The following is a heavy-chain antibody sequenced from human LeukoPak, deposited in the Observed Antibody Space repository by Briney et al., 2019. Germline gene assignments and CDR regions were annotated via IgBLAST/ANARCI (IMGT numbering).Heavy chain of an antibody. D-gene: IGHD3-22*01. J-gene: IGHJ4*02. CDR3: ARDPDYYDSSGV. CDR1: GFTFSSYS. V-gene: IGHV3-21*01. Sequence: GGSLRLSCAASGFTFSSYSMNWVRQAPGKGLEWVSSISSGSSYIYYAGSVKGRFTISRDNAKNSLYLQMNSLRAEDTAAYYCARDPDYYDSSGVWGQGTLVTVSS. CDR2: ISSGSSYI.